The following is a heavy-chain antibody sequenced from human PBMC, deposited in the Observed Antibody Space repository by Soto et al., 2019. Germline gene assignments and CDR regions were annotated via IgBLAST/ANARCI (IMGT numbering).Heavy chain of an antibody. CDR1: GGSIGSGGYW. Sequence: SETLSLTCTVSGGSIGSGGYWWSWIRQHPGRGLEWIGFVSYTGNTQYNPSLKSRVTISVDRSKNQFSLKLSSVTAADTAVYYCARVPGPWGQGTLVTVSS. CDR3: ARVPGP. V-gene: IGHV4-31*03. CDR2: VSYTGNT. J-gene: IGHJ5*02.